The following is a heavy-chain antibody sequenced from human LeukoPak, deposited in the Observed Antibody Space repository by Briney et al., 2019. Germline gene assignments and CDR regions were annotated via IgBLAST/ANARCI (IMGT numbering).Heavy chain of an antibody. CDR3: ARAWGYCSSTSCYNMDY. D-gene: IGHD2-2*02. Sequence: PGGSLRLSCAASGFTFSSYSMNWVRQAPGKGLEWVSSISSSSSYIYYADSVKGRFTISRGNAKNSLYLQMNSLRAEDTAVYYCARAWGYCSSTSCYNMDYWGQGTLVTVSS. V-gene: IGHV3-21*01. J-gene: IGHJ4*02. CDR2: ISSSSSYI. CDR1: GFTFSSYS.